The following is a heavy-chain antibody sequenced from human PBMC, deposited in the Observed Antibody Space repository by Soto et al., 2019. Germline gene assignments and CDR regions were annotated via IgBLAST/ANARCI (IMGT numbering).Heavy chain of an antibody. J-gene: IGHJ5*02. CDR1: GGTFSSYA. CDR3: ASKGYCISTSCYGSFSWFDP. V-gene: IGHV1-69*01. Sequence: GGTFSSYAISWVRQAPGQGLEWMGGIIPIFGTANYAQKCQGRVTITADESTSTAYMELSSLRSEGTAVYYCASKGYCISTSCYGSFSWFDPWGQGTLVTVSS. CDR2: IIPIFGTA. D-gene: IGHD2-2*01.